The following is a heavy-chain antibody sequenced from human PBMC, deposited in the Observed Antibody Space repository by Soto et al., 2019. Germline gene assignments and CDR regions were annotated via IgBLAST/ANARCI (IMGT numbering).Heavy chain of an antibody. J-gene: IGHJ6*02. Sequence: EVQLLESGGGLVQPGGSLRLSCEASGFTFSIYAMNWVRQAPGEGLEWVSVISGSGGRTYYADSVKGRFTMSRDNSKNTLYLQMNSLRADDTAVYYCAKEVVVESAGRSHYYYYGLDVWGQGTTVTVSS. D-gene: IGHD2-2*01. CDR1: GFTFSIYA. CDR2: ISGSGGRT. CDR3: AKEVVVESAGRSHYYYYGLDV. V-gene: IGHV3-23*01.